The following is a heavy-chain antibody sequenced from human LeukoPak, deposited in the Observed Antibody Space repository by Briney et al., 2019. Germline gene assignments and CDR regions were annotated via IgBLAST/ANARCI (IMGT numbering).Heavy chain of an antibody. Sequence: GGSLRLSCAASGFAFSSYSMNWVRQAPGKGLEWVSSISSSSSYIYYADSVKGRFTISRDNAKNSLYLQMNSLRAEDTAVYYCAREGPETYDSSGVTNWFDPWGQGTLVTVSS. CDR1: GFAFSSYS. CDR2: ISSSSSYI. V-gene: IGHV3-21*01. J-gene: IGHJ5*02. D-gene: IGHD3-22*01. CDR3: AREGPETYDSSGVTNWFDP.